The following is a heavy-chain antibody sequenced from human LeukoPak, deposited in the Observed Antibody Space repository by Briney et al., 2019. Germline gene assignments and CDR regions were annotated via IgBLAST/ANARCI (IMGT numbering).Heavy chain of an antibody. J-gene: IGHJ6*03. D-gene: IGHD3-3*01. V-gene: IGHV4-39*07. Sequence: SETLSLTCTVSGGSISSSSYYWGWIRQPPGKGLEWIGSIYYSGSTYYNPSLKSRVTISVDTSKNQFSLKLSSVTAADTAVYYCASSPYDFWSGYYYYYYMDVWGKGTTVTVSS. CDR1: GGSISSSSYY. CDR2: IYYSGST. CDR3: ASSPYDFWSGYYYYYYMDV.